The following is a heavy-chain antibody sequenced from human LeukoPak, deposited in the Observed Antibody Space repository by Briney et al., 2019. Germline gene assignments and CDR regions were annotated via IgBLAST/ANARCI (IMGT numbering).Heavy chain of an antibody. V-gene: IGHV4-59*01. J-gene: IGHJ6*02. CDR1: GGSISSYY. Sequence: PSETLSLTCTVSGGSISSYYWSWIRQPPGKGLEWIGYIYYSGSTNYNPSLKSRVTISVDTSRNQFSLKLSSVTAADTAVYYCAREDYNLYYGMVVWGQGTTVTVSS. D-gene: IGHD4-11*01. CDR3: AREDYNLYYGMVV. CDR2: IYYSGST.